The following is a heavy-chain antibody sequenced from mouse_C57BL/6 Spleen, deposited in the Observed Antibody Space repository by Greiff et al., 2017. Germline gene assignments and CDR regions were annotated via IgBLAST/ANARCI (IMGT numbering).Heavy chain of an antibody. CDR3: ARGLFTTYYAMDY. D-gene: IGHD1-1*01. CDR1: GFNIKNTY. V-gene: IGHV14-3*01. CDR2: IDPANGNP. Sequence: EVQVVESVAELVRPGASVKLSCTASGFNIKNTYMHWLKQRPEQGLEWIGRIDPANGNPKYAPKFQGTATITADTSSNTAYLQLSSLTSEDTAIYYCARGLFTTYYAMDYWGQGTSVTVSS. J-gene: IGHJ4*01.